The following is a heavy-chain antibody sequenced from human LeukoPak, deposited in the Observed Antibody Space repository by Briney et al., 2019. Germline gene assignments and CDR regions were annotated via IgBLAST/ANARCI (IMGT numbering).Heavy chain of an antibody. J-gene: IGHJ4*02. V-gene: IGHV4-39*07. Sequence: PSETLSLTCSVSGGSLSSTTYYWDWVRQPPGRGLEWVGSIYYSGSTYYNPSLKSRVTISVDTSKNQFSLKLSSVTAADTAVYYCARGPDIPPSGWYGGFDYWGQGTLVTVSS. CDR3: ARGPDIPPSGWYGGFDY. CDR2: IYYSGST. CDR1: GGSLSSTTYY. D-gene: IGHD6-19*01.